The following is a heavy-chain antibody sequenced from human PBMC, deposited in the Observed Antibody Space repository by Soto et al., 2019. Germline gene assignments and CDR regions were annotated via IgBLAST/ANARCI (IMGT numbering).Heavy chain of an antibody. CDR3: ARSPGGWLRREYGMDV. V-gene: IGHV1-69*02. J-gene: IGHJ6*02. Sequence: QVQLVQSGAEVKKPGSSVKVSCKASGGTFSSYTISWVRQAPGQGLEWMGRIIPILGIANYAQKFQGRVTITADKSTSTAYMELSSLRSEDTAVYYCARSPGGWLRREYGMDVWGQGTTVTVSS. D-gene: IGHD5-12*01. CDR1: GGTFSSYT. CDR2: IIPILGIA.